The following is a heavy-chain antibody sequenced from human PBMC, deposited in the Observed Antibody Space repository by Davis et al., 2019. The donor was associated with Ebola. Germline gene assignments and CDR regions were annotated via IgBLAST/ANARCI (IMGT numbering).Heavy chain of an antibody. CDR3: TREFGGSYDY. Sequence: GESLKISCPASGFTFGDYVMSWVRQAPGKGLEWVGFIRSKAYGGTTEYAASVKGRFTISRDDSKSIAYLQMNNLKTDDTAFYYCTREFGGSYDYWGQGTLVTVSS. V-gene: IGHV3-49*04. CDR2: IRSKAYGGTT. J-gene: IGHJ4*02. D-gene: IGHD1-26*01. CDR1: GFTFGDYV.